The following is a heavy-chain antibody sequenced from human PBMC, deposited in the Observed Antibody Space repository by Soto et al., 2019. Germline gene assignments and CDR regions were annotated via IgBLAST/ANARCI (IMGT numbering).Heavy chain of an antibody. V-gene: IGHV3-21*01. Sequence: EVQLVESGGGLVKPGGSLRLSCAASGFTFSSYSMNWVRQAPGKGLEWVSSISSSSSYIYYADSVKGRFTISRDNAKNSLYLQMNSLRAEDTAVYYCARSYCTNGVCPDIGAFDIWGQGTMVTVSS. CDR2: ISSSSSYI. D-gene: IGHD2-8*01. CDR1: GFTFSSYS. CDR3: ARSYCTNGVCPDIGAFDI. J-gene: IGHJ3*02.